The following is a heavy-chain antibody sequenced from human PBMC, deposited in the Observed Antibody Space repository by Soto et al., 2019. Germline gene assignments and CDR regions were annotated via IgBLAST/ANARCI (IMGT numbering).Heavy chain of an antibody. D-gene: IGHD2-8*01. J-gene: IGHJ5*02. CDR2: IYHSGST. V-gene: IGHV4-30-2*01. Sequence: QLQLQESGSGLVKPSQTLSLTCAVSGGSISSGGYSWSWIRQPPGKGLEWIGYIYHSGSTYYNPSLKSRVTISVDRSKNQFSLKLSSVTAADTAVYYCARSTFYCTNGVCYTSWFDPWGQGTLVTVSS. CDR3: ARSTFYCTNGVCYTSWFDP. CDR1: GGSISSGGYS.